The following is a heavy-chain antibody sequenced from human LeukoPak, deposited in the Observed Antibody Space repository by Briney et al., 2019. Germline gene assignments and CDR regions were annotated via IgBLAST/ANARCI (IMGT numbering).Heavy chain of an antibody. CDR3: AKGHYYGSESYFDY. D-gene: IGHD3-10*01. V-gene: IGHV3-23*01. CDR2: ISGSAGNT. Sequence: GGSLRLSCAASGFTFSNYGMSWVRQAPGKGLEWVSGISGSAGNTNYADSVKGRFTTSRDNSKNTLYLQMNSLRAEDTAVYYCAKGHYYGSESYFDYWGQGTLVTVSS. J-gene: IGHJ4*02. CDR1: GFTFSNYG.